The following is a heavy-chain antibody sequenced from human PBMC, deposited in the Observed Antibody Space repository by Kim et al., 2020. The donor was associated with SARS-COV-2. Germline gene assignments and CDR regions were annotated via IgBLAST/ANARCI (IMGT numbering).Heavy chain of an antibody. Sequence: GESLKISCKGSGYSFTSYWIGWVRQMPGKGLEWMGIIYPGDSDTRYSPSFQGQVTISADKSISTAYLQWSSLKASDTAMYYCARIPIRGIAVAGTWVGYYFDYWGQGTLVTVSS. CDR1: GYSFTSYW. CDR2: IYPGDSDT. D-gene: IGHD6-19*01. CDR3: ARIPIRGIAVAGTWVGYYFDY. J-gene: IGHJ4*02. V-gene: IGHV5-51*01.